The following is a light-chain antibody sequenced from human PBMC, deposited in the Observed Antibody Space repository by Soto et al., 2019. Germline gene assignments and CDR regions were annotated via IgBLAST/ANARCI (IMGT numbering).Light chain of an antibody. Sequence: EIVMTQSPATLSVSPGERATLSCRASQSIPTTVAWYQQRSGQAPRLLIHSASTRATGVPVRFSGSGSGTDFTLTITGLQSEDFGVYYCQQYKGWPTTFGQGTKVDIK. J-gene: IGKJ1*01. CDR3: QQYKGWPTT. CDR1: QSIPTT. CDR2: SAS. V-gene: IGKV3-15*01.